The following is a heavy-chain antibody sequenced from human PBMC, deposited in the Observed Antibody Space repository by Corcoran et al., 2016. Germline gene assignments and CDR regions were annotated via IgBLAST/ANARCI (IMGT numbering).Heavy chain of an antibody. J-gene: IGHJ6*02. Sequence: EVQLVESGGGLVKPGRSLRLSCTASGFTFGDYAMSWFRQAPGKGLEWVGFIRSNAYGGTTEYAASVKGRFTISRDDSKSIAYLQMNSLKTEDTDVYYCTSLIVGVPAAFNYYGMDVWGQGTTVTVSS. D-gene: IGHD2-2*01. CDR2: IRSNAYGGTT. CDR3: TSLIVGVPAAFNYYGMDV. CDR1: GFTFGDYA. V-gene: IGHV3-49*05.